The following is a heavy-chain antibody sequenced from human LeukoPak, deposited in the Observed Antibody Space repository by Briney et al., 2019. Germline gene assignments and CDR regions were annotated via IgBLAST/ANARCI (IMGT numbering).Heavy chain of an antibody. Sequence: ASVKVSCKTSGYPFTTWEINWVRQAAGQGLEWMGWVHPNSGNTAYAQKFQGRVTMTRDTSISTAYMELSGLRFDDTAVYFCARGPRNDPWGQGTLVTISS. CDR1: GYPFTTWE. D-gene: IGHD1-14*01. J-gene: IGHJ5*02. V-gene: IGHV1-8*01. CDR3: ARGPRNDP. CDR2: VHPNSGNT.